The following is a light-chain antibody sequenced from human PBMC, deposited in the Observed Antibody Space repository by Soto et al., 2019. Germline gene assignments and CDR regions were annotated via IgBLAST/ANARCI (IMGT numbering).Light chain of an antibody. J-gene: IGKJ2*01. CDR2: DAS. CDR3: QQYGESSYA. Sequence: DIVLTQSPGTLSLSPGERATLSCRASQSVRGTSLAWYQQKPGQAPRLLIYDASSRATGIPDRFSGGGSGTDFTLTISRLEPEDFAVYYCQQYGESSYAFGQGTKLQIK. V-gene: IGKV3-20*01. CDR1: QSVRGTS.